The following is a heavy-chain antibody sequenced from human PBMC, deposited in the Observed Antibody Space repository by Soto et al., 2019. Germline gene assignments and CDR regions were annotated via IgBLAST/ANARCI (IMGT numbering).Heavy chain of an antibody. CDR2: ISYDGSNK. Sequence: QVQLVESGGGVVQPGRSLRLSCAASGFTFSSYGMHWVRQAPGKGLEWVAVISYDGSNKYYADSVKGRFTISRDNSKNTLYLEMNSLRAEDTAVYYCAKDPWMDVWLPGTTVTVSS. CDR3: AKDPWMDV. V-gene: IGHV3-30*18. J-gene: IGHJ6*02. CDR1: GFTFSSYG.